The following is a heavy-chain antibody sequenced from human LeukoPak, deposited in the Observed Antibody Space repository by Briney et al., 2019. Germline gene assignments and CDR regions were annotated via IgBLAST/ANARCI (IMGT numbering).Heavy chain of an antibody. V-gene: IGHV1-69*05. Sequence: GASVKVSCKASGGTFSSYAISWVRQAPGQGLEWMGGIIPIFGTANYAQKFQGRVTMTRDTSISTAYMELSRLRSDDTAVYYCARDRNADYMESDAFDIWGQGTMVTVSS. D-gene: IGHD4-11*01. CDR2: IIPIFGTA. CDR3: ARDRNADYMESDAFDI. CDR1: GGTFSSYA. J-gene: IGHJ3*02.